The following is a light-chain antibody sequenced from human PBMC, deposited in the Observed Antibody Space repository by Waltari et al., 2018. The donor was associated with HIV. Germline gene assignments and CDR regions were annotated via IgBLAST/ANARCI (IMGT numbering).Light chain of an antibody. CDR2: NNN. J-gene: IGLJ2*01. CDR1: TSNIGHNF. V-gene: IGLV1-51*01. CDR3: ATWDSSLNGVL. Sequence: QSVLTPPPSVSATPGQKVTISCSGSTSNIGHNFVSCYHRIPGTPPNTLIYNNNERPSGIPARFSGSKAGTSATLGITGLQTGDEADYYCATWDSSLNGVLFGGGTKLTAL.